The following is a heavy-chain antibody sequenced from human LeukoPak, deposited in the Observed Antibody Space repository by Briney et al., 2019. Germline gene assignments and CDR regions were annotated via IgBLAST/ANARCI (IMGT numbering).Heavy chain of an antibody. CDR2: INPNSGGT. V-gene: IGHV1-2*02. J-gene: IGHJ4*02. CDR1: GFTFSSYG. Sequence: GGSLRLSCAASGFTFSSYGMHWVRQAPGQGLEWMGWINPNSGGTNYAQKFQGRVTMTRDTSISTAYMELSRLRSDDTAVYYCARAYYHDGWGQGTLVTVSS. D-gene: IGHD1-26*01. CDR3: ARAYYHDG.